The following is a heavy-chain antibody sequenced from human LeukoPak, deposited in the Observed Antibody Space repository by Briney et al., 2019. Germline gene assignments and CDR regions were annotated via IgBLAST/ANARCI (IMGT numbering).Heavy chain of an antibody. CDR2: IYYSGST. D-gene: IGHD3-16*01. CDR1: GGSISGYY. Sequence: SETLSLTCTVSGGSISGYYWSWIRQPPGKGLEWIGYIYYSGSTNYNPSLKSRVTISVDTSKNQFSLKLSSVTAADTAVYYCASGVRLFDYWGQGTLVTVSS. V-gene: IGHV4-59*01. J-gene: IGHJ4*02. CDR3: ASGVRLFDY.